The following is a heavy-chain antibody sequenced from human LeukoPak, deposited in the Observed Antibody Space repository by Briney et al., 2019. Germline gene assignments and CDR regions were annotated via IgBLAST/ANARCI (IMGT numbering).Heavy chain of an antibody. J-gene: IGHJ3*02. V-gene: IGHV1-2*02. D-gene: IGHD4-17*01. CDR1: VYTFTGYY. Sequence: ASVKVSFKASVYTFTGYYMHWMRQAPSQGLEWVGLINPNSGGTNYAQKFKCRVTMNRDTSISTDYMELSRLRSDDTAVYYCARMDYGDSTGDAFDIWGQGTMVTVSS. CDR2: INPNSGGT. CDR3: ARMDYGDSTGDAFDI.